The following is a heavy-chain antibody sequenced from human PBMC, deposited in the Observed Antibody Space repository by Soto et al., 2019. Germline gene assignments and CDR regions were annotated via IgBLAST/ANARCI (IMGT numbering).Heavy chain of an antibody. CDR3: ARDKDYYDSRGYPGKYFDY. D-gene: IGHD3-22*01. CDR1: GYTFTSYY. CDR2: INPSGGST. Sequence: ASVKVSCKASGYTFTSYYMHWVRQAPGQGLEWMGIINPSGGSTSYAQKFQGRVTMTRDTSTSTVYMELSSLRSEDTAVYYCARDKDYYDSRGYPGKYFDYWGQGTLVTVSS. V-gene: IGHV1-46*01. J-gene: IGHJ4*02.